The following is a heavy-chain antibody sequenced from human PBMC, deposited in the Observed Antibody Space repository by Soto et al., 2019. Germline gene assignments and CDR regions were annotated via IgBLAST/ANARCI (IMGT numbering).Heavy chain of an antibody. Sequence: VRLLGVSCAAAGGTCGNYRRHWVRQARGKGLECVAVISYDGSKKYYADSVKGRFTISRDNSKNTLYLQMNSLRAEDTAVYYCAKDTGDCSSTSCTPGNNWFDPWGQGTLVTVSS. V-gene: IGHV3-30*18. CDR1: GGTCGNYR. CDR2: ISYDGSKK. J-gene: IGHJ5*02. D-gene: IGHD2-2*01. CDR3: AKDTGDCSSTSCTPGNNWFDP.